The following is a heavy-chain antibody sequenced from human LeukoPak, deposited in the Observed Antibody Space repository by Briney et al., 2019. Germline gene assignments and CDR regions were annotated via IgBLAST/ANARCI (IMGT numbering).Heavy chain of an antibody. CDR2: IYTSGST. CDR3: ARHALNDLTETDAFDI. V-gene: IGHV4-61*02. D-gene: IGHD1-1*01. Sequence: PSETLSLTCTVSGGSISSGFYYWSWIRQPAGKGLEWIGRIYTSGSTNYNPSLKSRVTISVDTSKNQFSLSLSSVTAADTAVYYCARHALNDLTETDAFDIWGQGTMVTVSS. CDR1: GGSISSGFYY. J-gene: IGHJ3*02.